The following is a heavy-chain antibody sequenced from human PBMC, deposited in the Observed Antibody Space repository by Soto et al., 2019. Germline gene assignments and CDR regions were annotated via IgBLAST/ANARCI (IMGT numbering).Heavy chain of an antibody. Sequence: QVQLVQSGAEVKEPGASVKVSCKASGYTFNNHYIHWVRQAPGQGLEWMGRIHPSYGDTTFAQRFRGRVTLTRDTSSTTVYMELTSLTSADTAVYYCANRISSYMDVWGQGTTVTVSS. J-gene: IGHJ6*03. CDR2: IHPSYGDT. CDR3: ANRISSYMDV. CDR1: GYTFNNHY. D-gene: IGHD2-15*01. V-gene: IGHV1-46*02.